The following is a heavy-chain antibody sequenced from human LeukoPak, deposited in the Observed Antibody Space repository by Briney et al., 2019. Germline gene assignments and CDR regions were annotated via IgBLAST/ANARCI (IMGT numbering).Heavy chain of an antibody. CDR2: INPSGGST. Sequence: ASVKVSCKASGCIFSDYYMHWVRQAPGQGLEWMGIINPSGGSTSYAQKFQGRVTMTRDTSTSTVYMELSSLRSEDTAVYYCARESVRAFDIWGQGTMVTVSS. CDR3: ARESVRAFDI. CDR1: GCIFSDYY. J-gene: IGHJ3*02. D-gene: IGHD3-10*01. V-gene: IGHV1-46*01.